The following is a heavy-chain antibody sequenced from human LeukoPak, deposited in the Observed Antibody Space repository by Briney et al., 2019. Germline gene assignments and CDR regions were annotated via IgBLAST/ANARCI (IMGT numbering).Heavy chain of an antibody. V-gene: IGHV3-48*01. D-gene: IGHD4-11*01. CDR1: GFTFSSYS. J-gene: IGHJ6*03. Sequence: PGGSLRLSCAASGFTFSSYSMSWVRQAPGKGLEWVSYISSSSSTIYYADSVKGRFTIFRDNAKNSLYLQMNSLRAEDTAVYYCARNSNRYYYYYMDVWGKGTTVTISS. CDR3: ARNSNRYYYYYMDV. CDR2: ISSSSSTI.